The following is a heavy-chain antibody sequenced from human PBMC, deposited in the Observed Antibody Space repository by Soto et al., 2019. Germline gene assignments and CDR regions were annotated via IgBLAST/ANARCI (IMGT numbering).Heavy chain of an antibody. CDR2: INPNSGGT. CDR1: GYTFTGYY. J-gene: IGHJ6*02. V-gene: IGHV1-2*04. Sequence: GASVKVSCKASGYTFTGYYMHWVRQAPGQGLEWMGWINPNSGGTNYAQKFQGWVTMTRDTSISTAYMELSRLRSDDTAVYYCARVAGGYGSGSSMGMDFWGQGTSVTVSS. CDR3: ARVAGGYGSGSSMGMDF. D-gene: IGHD3-10*01.